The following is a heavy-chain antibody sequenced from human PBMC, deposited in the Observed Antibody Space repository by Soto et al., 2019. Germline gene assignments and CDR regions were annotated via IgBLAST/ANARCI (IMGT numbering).Heavy chain of an antibody. Sequence: QITLKESGPTLVKPTQTITLTCTFSGFSLSTSGVGVGWIRQSQGKALEWLALIYWNDDKRYSPSLKSRLTITKDTSKNQVVLTMTNMDPVDTATYYCAHRVTYYYDSSGYYWFDPWGQGTLVPVSS. D-gene: IGHD3-22*01. CDR1: GFSLSTSGVG. J-gene: IGHJ5*02. CDR3: AHRVTYYYDSSGYYWFDP. CDR2: IYWNDDK. V-gene: IGHV2-5*01.